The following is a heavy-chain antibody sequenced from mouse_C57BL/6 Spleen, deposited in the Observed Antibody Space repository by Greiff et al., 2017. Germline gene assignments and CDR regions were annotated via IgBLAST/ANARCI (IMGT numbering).Heavy chain of an antibody. CDR3: TTGAMDY. V-gene: IGHV14-4*01. Sequence: EVQLQQSGAELVRPGASVKLSCTASGFNIKDDYMHWVKQRPEQGLEWIGWIDPEIGDTEYASNFQGKATITADTSSNTAYLQLSSLTSEDTAVYYCTTGAMDYWGQGTSVTVSA. CDR1: GFNIKDDY. J-gene: IGHJ4*01. CDR2: IDPEIGDT.